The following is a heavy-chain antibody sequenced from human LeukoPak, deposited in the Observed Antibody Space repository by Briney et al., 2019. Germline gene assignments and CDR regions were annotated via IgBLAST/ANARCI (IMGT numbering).Heavy chain of an antibody. Sequence: GGSLRLSCAASGFTFDDYGMSWVRQAPGKGLEWVSGINWNGGSTGYADSVKGRFTISRDNAKNSLYLQMNSLRAEDTAVYFCARARNYYDSSDYYYEGDAFDIWGQGTMVTVSS. CDR3: ARARNYYDSSDYYYEGDAFDI. CDR1: GFTFDDYG. J-gene: IGHJ3*02. CDR2: INWNGGST. D-gene: IGHD3-22*01. V-gene: IGHV3-20*04.